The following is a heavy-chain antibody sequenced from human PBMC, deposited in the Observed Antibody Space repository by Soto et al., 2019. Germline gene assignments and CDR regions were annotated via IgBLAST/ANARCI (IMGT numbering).Heavy chain of an antibody. CDR2: IYYSGST. Sequence: QVQLQESGPGLVKPSETLSLTCTVSSGSISSYYWSWIRQPPGKGLEWIGYIYYSGSTNYNPSLKSRVTISVDTPKNQSSLKLNAMTAADTAVYYCARHNYGSGSTYFDYWGQGTLVTVSS. CDR3: ARHNYGSGSTYFDY. V-gene: IGHV4-59*08. J-gene: IGHJ4*02. CDR1: SGSISSYY. D-gene: IGHD3-10*01.